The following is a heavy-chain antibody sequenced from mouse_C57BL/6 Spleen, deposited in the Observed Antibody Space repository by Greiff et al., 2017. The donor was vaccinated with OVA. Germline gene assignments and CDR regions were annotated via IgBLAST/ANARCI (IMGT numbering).Heavy chain of an antibody. CDR2: ISNGGGSP. V-gene: IGHV5-12*01. CDR1: GFTFSDYY. CDR3: ARSYYSNYPFAY. J-gene: IGHJ3*01. Sequence: EVMLVESGGGLVQPGGSLKLSCAASGFTFSDYYMYWVRQTPEKRLEWVAYISNGGGSPYYPDTVKGRFTISRDNAKNTLYLQMSRLKSEDTAMYYCARSYYSNYPFAYWGQGTLVTVSA. D-gene: IGHD2-5*01.